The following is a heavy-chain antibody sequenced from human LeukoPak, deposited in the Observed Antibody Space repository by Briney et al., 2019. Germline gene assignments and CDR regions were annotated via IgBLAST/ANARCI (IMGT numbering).Heavy chain of an antibody. CDR2: IWYDGSNK. J-gene: IGHJ6*02. D-gene: IGHD4-23*01. CDR1: GFTFSSYG. Sequence: GGSLRLSCAASGFTFSSYGMHWVSQAPGKGLEWVAVIWYDGSNKYYADSVKGRFTISRDNSKNTLYLQMNSLRAEDTAVYYCARDLYGGNYYYGMDVWGQGTTVTVSS. V-gene: IGHV3-33*01. CDR3: ARDLYGGNYYYGMDV.